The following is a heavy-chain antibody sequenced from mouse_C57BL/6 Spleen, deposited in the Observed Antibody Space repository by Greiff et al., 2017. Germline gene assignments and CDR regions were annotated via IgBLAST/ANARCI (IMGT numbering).Heavy chain of an antibody. J-gene: IGHJ2*01. V-gene: IGHV1-53*01. CDR1: GYTFTSYG. Sequence: QVQLQQPGTELVKPGASVKLSCKASGYTFTSYGMHWVKQSPGQGLEWIANINPSNGGTYYNEKVKSKVTLTVDKSTSTAYMQLSSLKSEDTAVYYCARATEAPFDYWGQGTTLTVSS. CDR3: ARATEAPFDY. CDR2: INPSNGGT.